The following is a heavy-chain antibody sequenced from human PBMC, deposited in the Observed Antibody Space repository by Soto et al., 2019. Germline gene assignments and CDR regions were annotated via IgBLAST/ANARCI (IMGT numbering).Heavy chain of an antibody. CDR2: INHSGST. J-gene: IGHJ6*03. Sequence: SETLSLTCAVYGGSFSGYYWSWIRQPPGKGLEWIGEINHSGSTNYNPSLKSRVTISVDTSKNQFSLKLSSVTAADTAVYYCARGSRPVTTVISDYYYYYYMDVWGKGTTVTVSS. V-gene: IGHV4-34*01. CDR3: ARGSRPVTTVISDYYYYYYMDV. D-gene: IGHD4-4*01. CDR1: GGSFSGYY.